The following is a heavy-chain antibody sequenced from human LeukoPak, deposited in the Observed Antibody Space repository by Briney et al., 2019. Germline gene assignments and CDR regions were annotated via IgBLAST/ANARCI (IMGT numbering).Heavy chain of an antibody. D-gene: IGHD1-26*01. Sequence: PGGPLRLSCSASGFTFSSFAISWVRQAPGKGLEWVSVVSGGGGSAHYADSVKGRFTISGDNLNTTLYLQMNSPRADDAAVYYCARVWGLLPEYYYYMDVWGKRTTVTVSS. V-gene: IGHV3-23*01. J-gene: IGHJ6*03. CDR2: VSGGGGSA. CDR1: GFTFSSFA. CDR3: ARVWGLLPEYYYYMDV.